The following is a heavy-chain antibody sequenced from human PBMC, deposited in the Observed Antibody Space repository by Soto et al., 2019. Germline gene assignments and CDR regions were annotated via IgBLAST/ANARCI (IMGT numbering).Heavy chain of an antibody. J-gene: IGHJ4*02. CDR1: GGSISSRSYH. CDR3: AKEDGYSSGPFDY. CDR2: ISGSGGST. D-gene: IGHD6-19*01. V-gene: IGHV3-23*01. Sequence: PSETLSLTCTVSGGSISSRSYHWGWIRQPPGKGLEWVSAISGSGGSTYYADSVKGRFTISRDNSKNTLYLQMNSLRAEDTAVYYCAKEDGYSSGPFDYWGQGTLVTVSS.